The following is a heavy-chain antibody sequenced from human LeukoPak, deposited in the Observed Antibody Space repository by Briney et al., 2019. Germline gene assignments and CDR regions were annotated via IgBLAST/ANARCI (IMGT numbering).Heavy chain of an antibody. V-gene: IGHV1-18*01. CDR3: ARGIKLRGYYYYMDV. CDR2: ISAYNGNT. Sequence: ASVKVSCKVSGYTFTSYGISWVRQAPGQGLEWMGWISAYNGNTNYAQKLQGRVTMTTDTSTSTAYMELRSLRSDDTAVYYCARGIKLRGYYYYMDVWGKGTTVTVSS. J-gene: IGHJ6*03. CDR1: GYTFTSYG. D-gene: IGHD4-17*01.